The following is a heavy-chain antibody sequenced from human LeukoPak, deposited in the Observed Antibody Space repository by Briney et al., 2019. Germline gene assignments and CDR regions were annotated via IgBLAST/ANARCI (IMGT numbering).Heavy chain of an antibody. CDR3: AKVGRSGYSTFDY. V-gene: IGHV3-13*01. Sequence: GGSLRLSCAASGFVLSDYGIHWVRQGIGKGLDWVSGIGSAGDKYYAGSERGRFTISRENAENFVYLQMNGLRAEDTAIYYCAKVGRSGYSTFDYWGQGTLVTVSS. J-gene: IGHJ4*02. CDR1: GFVLSDYG. D-gene: IGHD3-22*01. CDR2: IGSAGDK.